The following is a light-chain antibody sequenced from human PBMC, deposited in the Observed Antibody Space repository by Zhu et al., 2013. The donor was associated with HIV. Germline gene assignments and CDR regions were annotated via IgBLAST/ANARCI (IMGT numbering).Light chain of an antibody. CDR3: CAYAGSYTYV. CDR2: EVS. Sequence: QSALTQPASVSGSPGQSITISCSGTSSDVGSYNLVSWYQHHPGKAPKLMIYEVSKRPSGVSNRFSGSKSGNTASLTISGLQAEDETDYYCCAYAGSYTYVFGTGTKVTVL. V-gene: IGLV2-23*02. CDR1: SSDVGSYNL. J-gene: IGLJ1*01.